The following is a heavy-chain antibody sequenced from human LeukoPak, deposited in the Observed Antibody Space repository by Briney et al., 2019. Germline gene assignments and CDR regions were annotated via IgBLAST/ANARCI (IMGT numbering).Heavy chain of an antibody. D-gene: IGHD1-26*01. J-gene: IGHJ3*02. CDR3: ARREGDAFDI. Sequence: GGSLRLSCAASGLTVSSSYMSWVRQAPGKGLEWVSIIYNDGSTYYADSMKGRFTISRDNSKNTLYLQVNSLRAEDTAMYYCARREGDAFDIWGQGTRVTVSS. CDR2: IYNDGST. CDR1: GLTVSSSY. V-gene: IGHV3-53*01.